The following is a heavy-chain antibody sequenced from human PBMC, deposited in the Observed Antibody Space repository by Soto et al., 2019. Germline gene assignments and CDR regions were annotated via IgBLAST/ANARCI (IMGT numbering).Heavy chain of an antibody. CDR1: GFTFNSCG. D-gene: IGHD4-17*01. CDR3: APEMRGYGDYVVNY. J-gene: IGHJ4*02. CDR2: ISYDGSNK. V-gene: IGHV3-30*03. Sequence: QVQLVESGGGVVQPGRSLRLSCAASGFTFNSCGMHWVRQAPGKGLQWVAVISYDGSNKYYADSVKGRFTISRDNSKNTLYLQMNSLRAEDMAVYYCAPEMRGYGDYVVNYWGQGTLVTVSS.